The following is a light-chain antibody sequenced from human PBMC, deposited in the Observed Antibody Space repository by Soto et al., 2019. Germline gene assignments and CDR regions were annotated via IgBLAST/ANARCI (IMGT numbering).Light chain of an antibody. J-gene: IGKJ2*02. V-gene: IGKV1-5*01. CDR2: DVS. CDR1: QSISSW. CDR3: QQYNNWPPGT. Sequence: DIQMTQSPSTLSASVGDRVTITCRASQSISSWLAWYQQKPGKAPNLLIYDVSNLESGVPSRFSGSGSGTEFTLTISSLQADDFATYYCQQYNNWPPGTFGQGTKLEIK.